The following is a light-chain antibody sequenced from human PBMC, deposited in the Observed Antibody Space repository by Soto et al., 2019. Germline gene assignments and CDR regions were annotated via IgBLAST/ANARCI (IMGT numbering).Light chain of an antibody. J-gene: IGKJ5*01. CDR3: QQYGSSPIT. V-gene: IGKV3-20*01. Sequence: EIVLTQSPGTLSLSPGEGATLSCRASQSVSSTSLAWYQLKPGQGPRLLIYSASSRAPGIPDRFSGSGSETDFTLTISRLGPEDFAVYYCQQYGSSPITFGQGTRLDIK. CDR1: QSVSSTS. CDR2: SAS.